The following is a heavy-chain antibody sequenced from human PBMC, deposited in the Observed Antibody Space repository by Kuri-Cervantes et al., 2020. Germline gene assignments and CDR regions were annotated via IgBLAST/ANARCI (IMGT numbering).Heavy chain of an antibody. CDR1: GFTFSDYY. D-gene: IGHD2-2*01. V-gene: IGHV3-74*01. CDR2: SNSDGTST. Sequence: GESLKISFAASGFTFSDYYMSWIRQAPGKGLVWVSRSNSDGTSTTYADSVKGRFTISRDNAKNTLYLQMHSLRAEDTAVYYCTRDYCRSTSCTGFDYWGQGTLVTVSS. J-gene: IGHJ4*02. CDR3: TRDYCRSTSCTGFDY.